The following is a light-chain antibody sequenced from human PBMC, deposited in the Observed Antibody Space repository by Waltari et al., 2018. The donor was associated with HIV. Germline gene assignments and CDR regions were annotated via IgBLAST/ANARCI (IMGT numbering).Light chain of an antibody. CDR2: ADD. CDR3: AFYTSADTHFV. CDR1: SSDLSDTPPDIR. J-gene: IGLJ1*01. Sequence: LTQPPSVSRSPAQSVTIACTGASSDLSDTPPDIRVFGYQQPLGASAKVVSYADDCRTSGVRDRFAAYEFGNAAYLTLSGLKPADEGDYYCAFYTSADTHFVFGTGTNVSV. V-gene: IGLV2-18*01.